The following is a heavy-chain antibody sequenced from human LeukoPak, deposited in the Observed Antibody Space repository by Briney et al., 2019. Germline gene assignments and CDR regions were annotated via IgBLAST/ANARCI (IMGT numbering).Heavy chain of an antibody. CDR3: ARDLRGVGDY. D-gene: IGHD3-10*01. CDR1: GFTFSDLY. J-gene: IGHJ4*02. Sequence: GGSLRLSCAASGFTFSDLYMDWVRQAPGKGLEWVGRIRNKANSYTTEYAASVKGRFTISRDDSKDSLYLQMNSLKTEDTAVYYCARDLRGVGDYWGQGTLVTVSS. V-gene: IGHV3-72*01. CDR2: IRNKANSYTT.